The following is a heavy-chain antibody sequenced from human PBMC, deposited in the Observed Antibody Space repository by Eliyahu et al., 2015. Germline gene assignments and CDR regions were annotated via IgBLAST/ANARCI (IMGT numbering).Heavy chain of an antibody. CDR2: IYYSGST. D-gene: IGHD3-10*01. Sequence: IGSIYYSGSTYYNPSLKSRVTISVDTSKNQFSLKLSSVTAADTAVYYCARQLAALVRGDHWGWFDPWGQGTLVTVSS. CDR3: ARQLAALVRGDHWGWFDP. J-gene: IGHJ5*02. V-gene: IGHV4-39*01.